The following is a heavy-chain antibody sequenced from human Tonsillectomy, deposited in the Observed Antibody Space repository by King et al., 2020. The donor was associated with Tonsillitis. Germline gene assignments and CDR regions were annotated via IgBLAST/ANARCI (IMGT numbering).Heavy chain of an antibody. J-gene: IGHJ4*02. Sequence: VQLVESGGGLVQPGRSLRLSCAASGFSFDDHGMHWVRQAPGKGLERVSGIHWNSNIIGYADSVKGRFTISRDNAKNSLYLQMNSLRAEDTALYFCAKEGGYTPFSSGGKGNFAYWGQGALVTVSS. V-gene: IGHV3-9*01. D-gene: IGHD6-19*01. CDR3: AKEGGYTPFSSGGKGNFAY. CDR2: IHWNSNII. CDR1: GFSFDDHG.